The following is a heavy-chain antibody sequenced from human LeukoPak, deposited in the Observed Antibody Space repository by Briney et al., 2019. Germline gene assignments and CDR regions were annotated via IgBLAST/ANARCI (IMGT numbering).Heavy chain of an antibody. J-gene: IGHJ4*02. CDR2: ISGGST. CDR1: GFIFRSYA. D-gene: IGHD2-2*01. CDR3: AEDRRVGSTTSCDYDY. V-gene: IGHV3-23*01. Sequence: GGSLRLSCAASGFIFRSYAMSWVRQAPGKGLEWVSVISGGSTYYADSVKGRFTISRDNSKNTLYLQMNSLRADDTALYYCAEDRRVGSTTSCDYDYWGQGTLVTVSS.